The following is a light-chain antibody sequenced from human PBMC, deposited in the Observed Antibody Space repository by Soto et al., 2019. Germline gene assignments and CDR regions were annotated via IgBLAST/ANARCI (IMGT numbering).Light chain of an antibody. CDR3: SSYTSGTTPYV. J-gene: IGLJ1*01. V-gene: IGLV2-14*01. Sequence: QSVLTQPASVSGSPGQSITISCTGTISDVGAYNYVSWYQHHPGKAPKLMIFAVSNRPSGISSRFSGSKSGNTASLTISGLQAEDVADYYCSSYTSGTTPYVFGTGTKVTVL. CDR2: AVS. CDR1: ISDVGAYNY.